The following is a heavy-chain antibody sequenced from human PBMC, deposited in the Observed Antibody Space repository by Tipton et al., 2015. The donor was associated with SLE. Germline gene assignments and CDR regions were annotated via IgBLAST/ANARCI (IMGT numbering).Heavy chain of an antibody. Sequence: TLSLTCTVSGGSISSSSYYWGWIRQPPGKGLEWIGSIYYSGSTYYNPSLKSRVTISVDTPKNQFSLKLSSVTAADTAVYYCRLITITSLFDYWGQGTLVTVSS. CDR2: IYYSGST. CDR3: RLITITSLFDY. V-gene: IGHV4-39*07. D-gene: IGHD3-16*01. CDR1: GGSISSSSYY. J-gene: IGHJ4*02.